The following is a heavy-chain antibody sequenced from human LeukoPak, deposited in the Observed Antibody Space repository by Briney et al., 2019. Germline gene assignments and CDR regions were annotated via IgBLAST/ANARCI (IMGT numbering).Heavy chain of an antibody. CDR3: ARITMVRGVIGYYFDY. J-gene: IGHJ4*02. CDR2: INAGNGNT. CDR1: GYTFTSYA. V-gene: IGHV1-3*01. D-gene: IGHD3-10*01. Sequence: ASVKVSCKASGYTFTSYAMHLVRQAPGQRLEWMGWINAGNGNTKYSQKFQGRVTITRDTSASTAYMELSSLRSEDTAVYYCARITMVRGVIGYYFDYWGQGTLVTVSS.